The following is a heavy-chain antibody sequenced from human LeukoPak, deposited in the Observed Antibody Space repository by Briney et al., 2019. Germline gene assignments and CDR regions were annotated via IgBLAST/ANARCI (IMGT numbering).Heavy chain of an antibody. V-gene: IGHV4-4*07. Sequence: SETLSLTCTVSGGSISSYYWSWIRQPAGKGLEWIGRIYTSGSTNYNPSLKSRVTMSLGTSKNQFSLKLSSVTCADTAVYYCAGDPVVVVPAASFVRAFDIWGQGTMFTVSS. CDR3: AGDPVVVVPAASFVRAFDI. CDR1: GGSISSYY. J-gene: IGHJ3*02. CDR2: IYTSGST. D-gene: IGHD2-2*01.